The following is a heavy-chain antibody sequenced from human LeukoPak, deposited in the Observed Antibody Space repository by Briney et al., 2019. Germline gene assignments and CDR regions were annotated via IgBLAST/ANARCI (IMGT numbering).Heavy chain of an antibody. CDR2: IYGDGSFT. Sequence: GGSLRLSCAASGFTFSSYAMSWVRQAPGKGLVWVALIYGDGSFTRYADSVKGRFTISRDNAKNTVYLQMNSLRAEDTAVYYCAKESASNALYYDFWSGYYTQNWFDPWGQGTLVTVSS. D-gene: IGHD3-3*01. CDR1: GFTFSSYA. V-gene: IGHV3-74*01. J-gene: IGHJ5*02. CDR3: AKESASNALYYDFWSGYYTQNWFDP.